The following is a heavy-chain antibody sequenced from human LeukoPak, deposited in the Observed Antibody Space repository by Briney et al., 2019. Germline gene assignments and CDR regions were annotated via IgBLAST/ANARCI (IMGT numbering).Heavy chain of an antibody. CDR1: GGTFSSYA. V-gene: IGHV1-69*06. Sequence: GASVKVSCKASGGTFSSYAISWVRQAPGQGLEWMGGIIPIFGTANYAQKLQGRVTITADKSTSTAYMELSSLRSEDTAVYYCARLTHRGEYYYYMDVWGKGTTVPVSS. CDR2: IIPIFGTA. D-gene: IGHD3-16*01. J-gene: IGHJ6*03. CDR3: ARLTHRGEYYYYMDV.